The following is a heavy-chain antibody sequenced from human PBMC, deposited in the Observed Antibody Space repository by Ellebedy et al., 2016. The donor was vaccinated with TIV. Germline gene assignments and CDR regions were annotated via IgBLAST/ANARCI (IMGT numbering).Heavy chain of an antibody. D-gene: IGHD6-13*01. J-gene: IGHJ6*02. CDR3: AKLHTSTWYRPKGTQNYFYGVDV. Sequence: MPSETLSLTCTATGGPISSYFWTWIRQAPGKGLEYIAYTQHSGSTNCNPSLISRVTISADTSKNQFSLKLSSVTAADTSVYYCAKLHTSTWYRPKGTQNYFYGVDVWGQGTTVTVSS. CDR2: TQHSGST. V-gene: IGHV4-59*08. CDR1: GGPISSYF.